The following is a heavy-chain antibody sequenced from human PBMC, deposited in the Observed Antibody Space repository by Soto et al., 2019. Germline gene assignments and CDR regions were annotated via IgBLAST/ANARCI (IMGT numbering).Heavy chain of an antibody. CDR3: ARDGHCSGGSCYPTYEYYYYYYYMDV. Sequence: GGSLRLSCAASGFTFSSYWMSWVRQAPGKGLEWVANIKQDGSEKYYVDSVKGRFTISRDNAKNSLYLQMNSLRAEDTAVYYCARDGHCSGGSCYPTYEYYYYYYYMDVWGKGTTVTVSS. D-gene: IGHD2-15*01. CDR1: GFTFSSYW. J-gene: IGHJ6*03. V-gene: IGHV3-7*01. CDR2: IKQDGSEK.